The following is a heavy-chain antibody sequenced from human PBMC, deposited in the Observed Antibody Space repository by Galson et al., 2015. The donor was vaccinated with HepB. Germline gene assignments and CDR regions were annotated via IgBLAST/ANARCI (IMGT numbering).Heavy chain of an antibody. Sequence: CAISGDSVSSNRAAWNWIRQSPSRGLEWVGRTYYRSKWSSDYAASVKSRITINADTSKNQFSLQLNSVTPEDTAVYYCARGHYYDSTGAYYFDYWGQGTLVTVSS. CDR1: GDSVSSNRAA. CDR3: ARGHYYDSTGAYYFDY. V-gene: IGHV6-1*01. J-gene: IGHJ4*02. CDR2: TYYRSKWSS. D-gene: IGHD3-22*01.